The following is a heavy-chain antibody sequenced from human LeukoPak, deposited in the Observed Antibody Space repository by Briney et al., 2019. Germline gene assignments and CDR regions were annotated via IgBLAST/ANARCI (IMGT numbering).Heavy chain of an antibody. V-gene: IGHV4-4*07. D-gene: IGHD6-19*01. CDR3: AKQIAVAGGARVDY. CDR2: TYTTGST. J-gene: IGHJ4*02. CDR1: GGSISIYY. Sequence: SETLSLTCTVSGGSISIYYWTWLPQPAGKGLEWIGRTYTTGSTNYNTSLNSRVTMSVDTSKNQFSLKLSSVTAADTAEYYCAKQIAVAGGARVDYWGQGTLVTVSS.